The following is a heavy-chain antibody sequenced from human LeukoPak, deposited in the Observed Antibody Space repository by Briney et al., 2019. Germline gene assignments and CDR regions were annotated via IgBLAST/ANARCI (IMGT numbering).Heavy chain of an antibody. D-gene: IGHD2-21*01. CDR1: GFTFSSYA. Sequence: PGGSLRLSCAASGFTFSSYAMHWVRQAPGKGLEWVAVISYDGSNKYYADSVKGRFTTSRDNSNSTLYLQMSSLRAEDTAVYYRARDYRCGCPPGVAGDYWGQGTLVTVSS. V-gene: IGHV3-30*04. CDR3: ARDYRCGCPPGVAGDY. CDR2: ISYDGSNK. J-gene: IGHJ4*02.